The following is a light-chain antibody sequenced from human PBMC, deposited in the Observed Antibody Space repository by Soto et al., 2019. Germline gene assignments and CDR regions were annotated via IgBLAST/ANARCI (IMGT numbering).Light chain of an antibody. V-gene: IGKV3-20*01. J-gene: IGKJ4*01. CDR2: GAS. CDR3: QQHISWPLT. CDR1: QSVSSTY. Sequence: EIVLTQSPGTLSLSPGEIATLSFSASQSVSSTYLAWYQQKPGQAPRLLIYGASSRATGIPDRFSGSGSGTDFTLTISNLEPEDFAVYYCQQHISWPLTFGGGTKVDIK.